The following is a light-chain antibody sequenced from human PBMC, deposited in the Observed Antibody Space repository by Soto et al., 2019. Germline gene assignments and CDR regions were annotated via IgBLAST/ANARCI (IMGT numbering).Light chain of an antibody. CDR3: SSYADTFSYV. Sequence: QSALTQPASVSGSPGQSITISCTGTSSDVGSYDLVSWYQQHPGKAPKLIIYEATKRPSGVSYRFSGSKSGNTASLTISGLQAEDEADYYCSSYADTFSYVFGNGTKLTV. J-gene: IGLJ1*01. CDR1: SSDVGSYDL. V-gene: IGLV2-23*01. CDR2: EAT.